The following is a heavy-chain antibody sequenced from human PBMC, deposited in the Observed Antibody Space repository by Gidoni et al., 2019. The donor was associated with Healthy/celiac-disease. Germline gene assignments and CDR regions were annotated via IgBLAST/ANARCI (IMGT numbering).Heavy chain of an antibody. V-gene: IGHV4-34*01. D-gene: IGHD2-2*01. Sequence: QVQLQQWGAGLLKPSETLSLPCAVYGGSFSGYYWSWIRQPPGKGLEWIGEINHSGSTNYNPSLKSRVTISVDTSKNQFSLKLSSVTAADTAVYYCARGGVECSSTSCYRSDYWGQGTLVTVSS. CDR3: ARGGVECSSTSCYRSDY. J-gene: IGHJ4*02. CDR1: GGSFSGYY. CDR2: INHSGST.